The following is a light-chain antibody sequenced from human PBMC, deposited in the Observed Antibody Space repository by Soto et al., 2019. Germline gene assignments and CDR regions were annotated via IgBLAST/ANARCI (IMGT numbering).Light chain of an antibody. CDR2: KNN. CDR1: SSTVGSNH. Sequence: SVLTQPPSASGTPGQRVTISCSGYSSTVGSNHVYWYQKFPGMAPKLLISKNNQRPSGVPDRFSGSKSGTSASLAISGLRSEDEADYYCAAWDDNCSTYDFRSGSKGTV. V-gene: IGLV1-47*01. J-gene: IGLJ6*01. CDR3: AAWDDNCSTYD.